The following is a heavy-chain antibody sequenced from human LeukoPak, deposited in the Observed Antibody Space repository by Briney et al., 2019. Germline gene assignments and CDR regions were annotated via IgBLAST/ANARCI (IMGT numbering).Heavy chain of an antibody. CDR2: ISAYNGNT. V-gene: IGHV1-18*01. CDR3: ARDLRDCSSTSCLYY. J-gene: IGHJ4*02. D-gene: IGHD2-2*01. CDR1: GYTFTSYG. Sequence: GASVKVSCKASGYTFTSYGISWVRQAPGQGLEWMGWISAYNGNTNYAQKLLGRVTMTTDTSTSTAYMELRSLRSDDTAVYYCARDLRDCSSTSCLYYWGQGTLVTVSS.